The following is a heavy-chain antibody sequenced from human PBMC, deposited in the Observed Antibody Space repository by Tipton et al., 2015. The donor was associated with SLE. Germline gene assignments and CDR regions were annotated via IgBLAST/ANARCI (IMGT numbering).Heavy chain of an antibody. CDR3: ARAGGGISYPFYVMDV. Sequence: TLSLTCTVSGGSLTSYYWTWIRQPPGKGLEWIGYVYYSGTTNYNPSLKSRVTISVDTSKNLFSLKLNAVIAAETAMYYCARAGGGISYPFYVMDVWGQGTPVTVSS. CDR1: GGSLTSYY. CDR2: VYYSGTT. J-gene: IGHJ6*02. D-gene: IGHD1-14*01. V-gene: IGHV4-59*01.